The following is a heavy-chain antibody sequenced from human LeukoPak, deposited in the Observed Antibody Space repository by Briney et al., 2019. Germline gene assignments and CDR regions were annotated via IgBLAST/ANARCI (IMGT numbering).Heavy chain of an antibody. D-gene: IGHD5/OR15-5a*01. CDR3: ARHGGNSVYDPFER. V-gene: IGHV4-59*08. Sequence: SYTLSLTCPVSGGSISSQYWWCIRQSPGTGMEWIGCIFYSGNCNYNAYLKSRVTISVDTCKKQFALRLSSVTAADAAEYYGARHGGNSVYDPFERWGQGTLVTVSS. CDR1: GGSISSQY. J-gene: IGHJ1*01. CDR2: IFYSGNC.